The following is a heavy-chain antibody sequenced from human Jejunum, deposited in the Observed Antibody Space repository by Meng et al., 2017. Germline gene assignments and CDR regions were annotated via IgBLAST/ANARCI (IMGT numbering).Heavy chain of an antibody. Sequence: SLKISCAASGFILSGYALHWVRQAPGKGLEWVTLISYDGSDKYYADSVKGRFTISRDNSKNTLDLQMNSLRVEDTAIYYCVRARVTGNKDFRVGGTDVWGQGNTVNGAS. J-gene: IGHJ6*02. CDR3: VRARVTGNKDFRVGGTDV. D-gene: IGHD3-16*01. CDR2: ISYDGSDK. V-gene: IGHV3-30*01. CDR1: GFILSGYA.